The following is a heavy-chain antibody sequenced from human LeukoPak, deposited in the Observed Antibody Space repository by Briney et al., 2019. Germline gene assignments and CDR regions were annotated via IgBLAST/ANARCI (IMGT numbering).Heavy chain of an antibody. CDR2: INPNSGGT. D-gene: IGHD3-22*01. Sequence: GASVKVSCKASGYTFTGYYMHWVRQAPGQGLEWMGWINPNSGGTNYAQKFQGRVTMTRDTSISTAYMELSRLRSDDTAVYYCARASHYYDSSGYYYVYWGQGTLVTVSS. V-gene: IGHV1-2*02. CDR1: GYTFTGYY. J-gene: IGHJ4*02. CDR3: ARASHYYDSSGYYYVY.